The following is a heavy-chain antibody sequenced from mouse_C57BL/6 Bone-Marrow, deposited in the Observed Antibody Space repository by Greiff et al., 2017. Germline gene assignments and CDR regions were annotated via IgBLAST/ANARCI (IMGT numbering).Heavy chain of an antibody. J-gene: IGHJ3*01. CDR1: GYTFTEYT. V-gene: IGHV1-62-2*01. CDR3: ARHEEGLWLRRSWFAY. Sequence: FQLQQSGAELVKPGASVKLSCKASGYTFTEYTIHWVKQRSGLGLEWIGWFYPGSGSIKYNEKFKDKATLTADKSSSTVYMELSRLTAEDSAVYFCARHEEGLWLRRSWFAYWGQGTLVTVSA. D-gene: IGHD2-2*01. CDR2: FYPGSGSI.